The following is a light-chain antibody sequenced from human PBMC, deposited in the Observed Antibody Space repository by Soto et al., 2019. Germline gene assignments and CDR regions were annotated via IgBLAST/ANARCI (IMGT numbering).Light chain of an antibody. CDR3: QQYGGLPRT. J-gene: IGKJ1*01. V-gene: IGKV3-15*01. Sequence: EIVMTQSPATLSVSPGERATLSCRASQSVSSKLAWYQHKPGQAPRLLIYDTSTRAAGIPARFTGSGSGTDFTLTISSLQSEDFAVYYCQQYGGLPRTFGQGTKVEI. CDR1: QSVSSK. CDR2: DTS.